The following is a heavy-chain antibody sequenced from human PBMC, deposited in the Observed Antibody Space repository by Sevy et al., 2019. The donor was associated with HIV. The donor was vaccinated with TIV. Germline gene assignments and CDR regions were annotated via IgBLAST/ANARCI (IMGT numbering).Heavy chain of an antibody. CDR3: AITKDYYDSSGCPFDY. D-gene: IGHD3-22*01. J-gene: IGHJ4*02. CDR1: GYTLSQVS. Sequence: ASVKVSCKVSGYTLSQVSMHWVRQVPGKGLEWMGSFDPEDGETIYAQKFQGRLTMTEDTSTDTAYMELSSLKSEDTAVFYCAITKDYYDSSGCPFDYWGPGTLVIVSS. V-gene: IGHV1-24*01. CDR2: FDPEDGET.